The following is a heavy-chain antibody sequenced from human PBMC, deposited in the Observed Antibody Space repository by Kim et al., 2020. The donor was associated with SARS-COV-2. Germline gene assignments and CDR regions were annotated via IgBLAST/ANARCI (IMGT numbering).Heavy chain of an antibody. CDR1: GGTFSSYA. D-gene: IGHD5-12*01. CDR3: ARGEEVATIRYYYYGMDV. CDR2: IIPIFGTA. V-gene: IGHV1-69*13. J-gene: IGHJ6*02. Sequence: SVKVSCKASGGTFSSYAISWVRQAPGQGLEWMGGIIPIFGTANYAQKFQGRVTITADESTSTAYMELSSLRSEDTAVYYCARGEEVATIRYYYYGMDVWGQGTTVTVSS.